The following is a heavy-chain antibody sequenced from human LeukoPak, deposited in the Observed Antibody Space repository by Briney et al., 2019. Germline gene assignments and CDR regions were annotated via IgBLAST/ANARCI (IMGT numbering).Heavy chain of an antibody. CDR3: ALGHDFWSRH. Sequence: GGSLRLSCAASGFTFSDCYMSWIRQAPGKGLEWISYISGSGPTIYYADSVKGRFTISRDNAKNSLYLQMNSLRAEDTAVYYCALGHDFWSRHWGQGTLVTVSS. V-gene: IGHV3-11*04. J-gene: IGHJ1*01. CDR2: ISGSGPTI. D-gene: IGHD3-3*01. CDR1: GFTFSDCY.